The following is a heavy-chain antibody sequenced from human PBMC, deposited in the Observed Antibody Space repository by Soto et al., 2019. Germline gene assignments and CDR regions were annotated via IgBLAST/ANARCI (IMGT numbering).Heavy chain of an antibody. J-gene: IGHJ6*02. D-gene: IGHD3-10*01. CDR3: ARVIMVRGVIYQSENYSMDV. CDR1: GFTFSSYS. CDR2: ISSSSSTI. V-gene: IGHV3-48*02. Sequence: GGSLRLSCAASGFTFSSYSMNWVRQAPGKGLEWVSYISSSSSTIYYADSVKGRFTISRDNAKNSLYLQMNRLRDEDTAVSYCARVIMVRGVIYQSENYSMDVWGQETTLTIFS.